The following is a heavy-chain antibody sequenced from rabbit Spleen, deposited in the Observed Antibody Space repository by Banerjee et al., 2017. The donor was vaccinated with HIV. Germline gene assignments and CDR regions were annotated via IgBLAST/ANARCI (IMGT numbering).Heavy chain of an antibody. Sequence: QLEESAGGLVQPGGSLTLTCTASGFSISSYYMNWVRQAPGKGLEWIGHIDPVFGITYYANWVNGRFSISRENAQNTVFLQMTSLTAADTATYFCARDGAGGSYFALWGPGTLVTVS. V-gene: IGHV1S7*01. J-gene: IGHJ4*01. D-gene: IGHD8-1*01. CDR2: IDPVFGIT. CDR3: ARDGAGGSYFAL. CDR1: GFSISSYY.